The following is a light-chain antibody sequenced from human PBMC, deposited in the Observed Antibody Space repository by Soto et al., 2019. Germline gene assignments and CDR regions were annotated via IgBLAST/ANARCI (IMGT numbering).Light chain of an antibody. Sequence: QSALTQPPSASGSPGQSVTISCTGMSSDVGGYNYVSWYQQHPGKAPKLMIYKVTKRPSGVPDRFSGSKSGNTASLTVSGLQAEDEADYYCSSYAGSNSVLFGGGTKVTVL. CDR1: SSDVGGYNY. CDR2: KVT. V-gene: IGLV2-8*01. J-gene: IGLJ2*01. CDR3: SSYAGSNSVL.